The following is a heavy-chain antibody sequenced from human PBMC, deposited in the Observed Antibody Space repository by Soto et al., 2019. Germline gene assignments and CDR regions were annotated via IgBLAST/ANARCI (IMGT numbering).Heavy chain of an antibody. CDR2: IIPIFGTA. V-gene: IGHV1-69*13. D-gene: IGHD3-22*01. Sequence: GASVKVSCKASGGTFSSYAISWVRQAPGQGLEWMGGIIPIFGTANYAQKFQGRVTITADESTSTAYMELSSLRSEDTAVYYCARLYDSSGYYSYWYFDLWGRGTLVTVSS. CDR3: ARLYDSSGYYSYWYFDL. CDR1: GGTFSSYA. J-gene: IGHJ2*01.